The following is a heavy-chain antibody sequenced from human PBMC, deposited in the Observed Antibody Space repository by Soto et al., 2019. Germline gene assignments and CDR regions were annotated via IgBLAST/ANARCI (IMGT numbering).Heavy chain of an antibody. J-gene: IGHJ5*02. Sequence: QLQLQESGPGLVKPSETLSLTCIVSGGSISSSGYYWGWIRQPPGKGLEWIGSIYYSGTTYYNPSLRSRVTISVDTSKNQFSLKLSSVTAADTAVYYCARLVAAGTRWFDPWGQGTLVTVSS. CDR1: GGSISSSGYY. D-gene: IGHD6-13*01. V-gene: IGHV4-39*01. CDR3: ARLVAAGTRWFDP. CDR2: IYYSGTT.